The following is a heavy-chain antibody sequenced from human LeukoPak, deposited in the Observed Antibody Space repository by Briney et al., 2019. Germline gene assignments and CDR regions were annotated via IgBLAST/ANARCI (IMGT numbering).Heavy chain of an antibody. CDR3: ATRNYDSSGYPIGY. D-gene: IGHD3-22*01. CDR1: GFTISSNY. V-gene: IGHV3-66*01. Sequence: GGSLRLSCAASGFTISSNYMSWVRQAPGKGLEWVSVIYSGGSTYYADSVKGRFTISRDNSKNTLYLQMNSLRAEDTAVYYCATRNYDSSGYPIGYWGQGTLVTVSS. CDR2: IYSGGST. J-gene: IGHJ4*02.